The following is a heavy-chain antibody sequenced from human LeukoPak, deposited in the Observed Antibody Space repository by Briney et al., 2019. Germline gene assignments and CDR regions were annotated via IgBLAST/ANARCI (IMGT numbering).Heavy chain of an antibody. CDR3: TAGTGRSDFDY. V-gene: IGHV3-15*01. CDR2: IKRKGDDGTI. J-gene: IGHJ4*02. Sequence: PGGSLGLPCAASGFTFSNAWMSWVRQAPGRGLEWVGRIKRKGDDGTIDYAAPVKGRLSISRDDSKNTLYLQMNSLKSEDTAVYYCTAGTGRSDFDYWGQGTLVTVSS. CDR1: GFTFSNAW. D-gene: IGHD3/OR15-3a*01.